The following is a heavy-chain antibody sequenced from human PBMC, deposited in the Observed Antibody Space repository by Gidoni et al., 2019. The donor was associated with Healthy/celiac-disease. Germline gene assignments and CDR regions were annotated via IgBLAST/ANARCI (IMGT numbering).Heavy chain of an antibody. J-gene: IGHJ4*02. V-gene: IGHV4-39*01. CDR1: GGSISSSSYY. Sequence: QLQLQESGPGLVKPSETLSLTCTVSGGSISSSSYYWGWIRQPPGKGLEWIGSIYYSGSTYYNPSLKSRVTISVDTSKNQFSLKLSSVTAADTAVYYCARRGELLDPFDYWGQGTLVTVSS. CDR3: ARRGELLDPFDY. CDR2: IYYSGST. D-gene: IGHD1-26*01.